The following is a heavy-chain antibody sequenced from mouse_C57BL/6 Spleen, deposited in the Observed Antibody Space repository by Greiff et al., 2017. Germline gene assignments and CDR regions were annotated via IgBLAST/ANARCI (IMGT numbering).Heavy chain of an antibody. V-gene: IGHV1-81*01. CDR3: ARRDYDGSPFAY. Sequence: QVQLQQSGAELARPGASVKLSGKASGYTFTSYGISWVKQRTGQGLEWIGEIYPRSGNTYYNEKFKGKATLTADKSSSTAYMELRSLTSEDSAVYFCARRDYDGSPFAYWGQGTLVTVSA. CDR2: IYPRSGNT. D-gene: IGHD2-4*01. CDR1: GYTFTSYG. J-gene: IGHJ3*01.